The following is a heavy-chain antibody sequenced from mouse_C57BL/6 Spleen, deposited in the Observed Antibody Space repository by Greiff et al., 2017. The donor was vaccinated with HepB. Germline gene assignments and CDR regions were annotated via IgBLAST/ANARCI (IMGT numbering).Heavy chain of an antibody. D-gene: IGHD2-4*01. V-gene: IGHV5-17*01. CDR1: GFTFSDYG. Sequence: EVQRVESGGGLVKPGGSLKLSCAASGFTFSDYGMHWVRQAPEKGLEWVAYISSGSSTIYYADTVKGRFTISRDNAKNTLFLQMTSLRSEDTAMYYCARIGLPGPMDYWGQGTSVTVSS. CDR3: ARIGLPGPMDY. J-gene: IGHJ4*01. CDR2: ISSGSSTI.